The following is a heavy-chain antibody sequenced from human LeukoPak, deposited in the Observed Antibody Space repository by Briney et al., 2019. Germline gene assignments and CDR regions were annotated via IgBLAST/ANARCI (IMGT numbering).Heavy chain of an antibody. Sequence: WGSLRLSCAASGFTFSSYAMHWVRQAPGKGLEWVAVISYDGSNKYYADSVKCRFTISRDNSKNTLYLKMNSLRAEDTAVYYCAGDPVPLGSYDRSGYLDDWGKGTLVTVSS. D-gene: IGHD3-22*01. CDR2: ISYDGSNK. V-gene: IGHV3-30-3*01. J-gene: IGHJ4*02. CDR1: GFTFSSYA. CDR3: AGDPVPLGSYDRSGYLDD.